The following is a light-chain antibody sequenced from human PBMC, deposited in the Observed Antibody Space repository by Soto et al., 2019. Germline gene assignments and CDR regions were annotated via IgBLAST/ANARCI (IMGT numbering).Light chain of an antibody. CDR3: QQYNSYSTWT. Sequence: DIQMTQSPSTLSASVGDRVTITCRASQSISSWLAWYQQKPGKAPKLLIYKASSLESGVPSRFSGSGSGTEFTLTISSLQPDDFATYYCQQYNSYSTWTFGQGTKV. J-gene: IGKJ1*01. CDR2: KAS. V-gene: IGKV1-5*03. CDR1: QSISSW.